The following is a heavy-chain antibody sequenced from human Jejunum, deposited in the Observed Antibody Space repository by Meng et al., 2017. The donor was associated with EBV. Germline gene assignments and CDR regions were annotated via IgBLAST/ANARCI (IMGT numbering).Heavy chain of an antibody. CDR3: ARVAYDEAFAGWFDP. D-gene: IGHD5-12*01. CDR1: GGSFSGYY. J-gene: IGHJ5*02. Sequence: QVHHGRWVSGLLKPSETLSLTCVVNGGSFSGYYWTWIRQPPGKGLEWIGEINHGDRTNYNPSLKSRVTVSVDTSKNQFSLRLTSVTDADTAVYYCARVAYDEAFAGWFDPWGQGTLVTVSS. CDR2: INHGDRT. V-gene: IGHV4-34*01.